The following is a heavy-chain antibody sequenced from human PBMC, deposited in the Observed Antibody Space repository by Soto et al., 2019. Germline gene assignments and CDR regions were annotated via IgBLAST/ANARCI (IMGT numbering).Heavy chain of an antibody. CDR1: GGTFSSYT. CDR2: IIPILGIA. Sequence: QVQLVQSGAEVKKPGSSVKVSCKASGGTFSSYTISWVRQAPGQGLEWMGRIIPILGIANYAQKFQGRVTITADKSTSTADMELSSLRSEDTDVYYCARDSYGGPIPGVGGSSGYWGQGTLVTVSS. CDR3: ARDSYGGPIPGVGGSSGY. J-gene: IGHJ4*02. V-gene: IGHV1-69*08. D-gene: IGHD2-2*02.